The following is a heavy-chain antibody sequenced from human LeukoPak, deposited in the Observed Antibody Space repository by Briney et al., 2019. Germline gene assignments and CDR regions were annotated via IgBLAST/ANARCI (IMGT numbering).Heavy chain of an antibody. J-gene: IGHJ5*02. D-gene: IGHD1-20*01. CDR3: AGDPYNYKWFDI. CDR1: GGSISSSSYY. Sequence: SETLSLTCTVSGGSISSSSYYWNWIRQPPGKGLEWIGYIYHSGVTNSNPSLKSRVTISVDTSKNQFSLKLSSVTAADTAVYYCAGDPYNYKWFDIWGQGTLVTVSS. CDR2: IYHSGVT. V-gene: IGHV4-61*01.